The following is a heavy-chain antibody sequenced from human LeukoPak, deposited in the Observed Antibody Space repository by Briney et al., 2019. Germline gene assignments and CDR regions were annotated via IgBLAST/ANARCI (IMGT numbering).Heavy chain of an antibody. D-gene: IGHD2-21*02. CDR2: ISGSGGSK. Sequence: PGGSLRLSCVVSGITFSSYAMTWVRQAPGKGLEWVSIISGSGGSKNYADSVKGRFTISRDNSKNTVYLQMSSLRTEDTAIYYCAKGDTVAVTAYYFDYWGQGTLVTVSS. J-gene: IGHJ4*02. CDR3: AKGDTVAVTAYYFDY. CDR1: GITFSSYA. V-gene: IGHV3-23*01.